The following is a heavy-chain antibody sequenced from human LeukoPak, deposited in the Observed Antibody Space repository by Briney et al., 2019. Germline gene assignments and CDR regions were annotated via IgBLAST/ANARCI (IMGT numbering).Heavy chain of an antibody. D-gene: IGHD3-22*01. J-gene: IGHJ4*02. CDR3: AKESPTYYYDSSGYTPDY. CDR2: ISGSGGST. Sequence: RGSLRLSCAASGFTFSSYGMSWVRQAPGKGLEWVSAISGSGGSTYYADSVKGRFTISRDNSKNTLYLQMNSLRAEDTAVYYCAKESPTYYYDSSGYTPDYWGQGTLVTVFS. CDR1: GFTFSSYG. V-gene: IGHV3-23*01.